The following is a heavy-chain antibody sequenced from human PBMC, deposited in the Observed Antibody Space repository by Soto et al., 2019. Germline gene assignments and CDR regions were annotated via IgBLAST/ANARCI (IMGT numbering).Heavy chain of an antibody. V-gene: IGHV4-39*01. CDR1: GDSVSSSYYY. D-gene: IGHD6-13*01. J-gene: IGHJ6*02. Sequence: SETLSLTCTVSGDSVSSSYYYWGWIRQPPGKGLEWIGSIFYSGSTYYNPSLKSRVTISVDTSKNQFSLKLSSVTAADTAVYYCARRGSSRQIYPYGRDVWAPGTTVTVSS. CDR3: ARRGSSRQIYPYGRDV. CDR2: IFYSGST.